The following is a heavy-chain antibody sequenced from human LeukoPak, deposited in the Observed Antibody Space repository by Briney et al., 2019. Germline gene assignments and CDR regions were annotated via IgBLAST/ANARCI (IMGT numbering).Heavy chain of an antibody. Sequence: GGSLRLSCAASGFTFNSYSMNWVRQAPGKGLEWVSSIGSSSSSIYYADSVKGRFTISRDNAKNSLFLQMNSLRAEDTAVYYCARETTVEAFDIWGQGTMVNLSS. CDR3: ARETTVEAFDI. J-gene: IGHJ3*02. CDR2: IGSSSSSI. D-gene: IGHD4-23*01. CDR1: GFTFNSYS. V-gene: IGHV3-21*01.